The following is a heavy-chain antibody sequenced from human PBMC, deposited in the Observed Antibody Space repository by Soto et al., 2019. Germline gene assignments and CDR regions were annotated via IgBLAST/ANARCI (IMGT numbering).Heavy chain of an antibody. V-gene: IGHV2-5*02. Sequence: QITLKESGPTLVEPTQTLTLTCTFSGFSLITTGSGVAWIRQPPGKALEWLALIYWDDDKRYSPSLKSRLTITKDTSKNQVVLTMTNMDPVDTGTYFCFHLMTPVTTFGMDFWGQGTAVTVSS. CDR2: IYWDDDK. CDR3: FHLMTPVTTFGMDF. D-gene: IGHD4-17*01. CDR1: GFSLITTGSG. J-gene: IGHJ6*02.